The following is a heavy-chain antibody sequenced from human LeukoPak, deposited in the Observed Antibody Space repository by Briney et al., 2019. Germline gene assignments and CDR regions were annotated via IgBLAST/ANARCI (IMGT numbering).Heavy chain of an antibody. V-gene: IGHV1-46*01. CDR1: GYTFTSYY. CDR3: ARVGSATLYYHDSSGYYYDQ. Sequence: ASVKVSCKASGYTFTSYYMHWVRQAPGQGLEWMGIINPSGGSTSYAQKFQGRVTMTRDTSTSTVYKELSSLRSEDTAVYYCARVGSATLYYHDSSGYYYDQWGQGTLVTVSS. J-gene: IGHJ4*02. CDR2: INPSGGST. D-gene: IGHD3-22*01.